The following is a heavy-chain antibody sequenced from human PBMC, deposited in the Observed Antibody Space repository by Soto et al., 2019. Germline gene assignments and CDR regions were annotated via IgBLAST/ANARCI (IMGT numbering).Heavy chain of an antibody. V-gene: IGHV3-30*03. J-gene: IGHJ6*02. CDR2: ISYDGSNK. D-gene: IGHD3-9*01. CDR1: GCTFSSYG. Sequence: PGGSLRHSCAASGCTFSSYGMHWVRQAPGKGLEWVAVISYDGSNKYYADSVKGRFTISRDNSKNTLYLQMNSLKIEDTAVYYCTRGLVDSSPPYTYHGMDVWGQGTTVTVSS. CDR3: TRGLVDSSPPYTYHGMDV.